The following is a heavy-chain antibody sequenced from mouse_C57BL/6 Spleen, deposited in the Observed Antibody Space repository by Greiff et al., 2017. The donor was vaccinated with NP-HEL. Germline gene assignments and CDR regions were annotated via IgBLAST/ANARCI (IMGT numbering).Heavy chain of an antibody. Sequence: EVQLVESGGGLVKPGGSLKLSCAASGFTFSSYAMSWVRQTPEKRLEWVATISDGGSYTYYPDNVKGRFTISRDNAKNNLYLQMSHLKSEDTAMYYCAREDYFDYWGQGTTLTVSS. J-gene: IGHJ2*01. CDR1: GFTFSSYA. CDR3: AREDYFDY. CDR2: ISDGGSYT. V-gene: IGHV5-4*01.